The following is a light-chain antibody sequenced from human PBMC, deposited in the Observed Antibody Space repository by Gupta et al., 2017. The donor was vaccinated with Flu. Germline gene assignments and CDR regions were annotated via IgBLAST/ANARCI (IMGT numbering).Light chain of an antibody. J-gene: IGKJ4*01. CDR1: QSVLYSSNNKNY. Sequence: DIVMTQSPDSLAVSLGERATINCKSSQSVLYSSNNKNYLAWYQQKPGQPPKLLIYWASTRESGVPDRCSGSGSGTAFTLTISSLQAEDVAVYYCQQYYSTPLTFGGGTKVEIK. V-gene: IGKV4-1*01. CDR2: WAS. CDR3: QQYYSTPLT.